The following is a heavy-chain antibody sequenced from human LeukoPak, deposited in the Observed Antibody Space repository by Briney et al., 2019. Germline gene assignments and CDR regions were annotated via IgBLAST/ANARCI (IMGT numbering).Heavy chain of an antibody. Sequence: SETLSLTCSVSGVSVKNDHWTWIRQPSGKGLEWIGKIDYPGTNNYSPSLESRVTISMDTSQNQATLKLTSVTAADTAIYYCATYRANESGRGHWGQGTLVAVAS. J-gene: IGHJ4*02. CDR2: IDYPGTN. V-gene: IGHV4-59*02. D-gene: IGHD3-10*01. CDR3: ATYRANESGRGH. CDR1: GVSVKNDH.